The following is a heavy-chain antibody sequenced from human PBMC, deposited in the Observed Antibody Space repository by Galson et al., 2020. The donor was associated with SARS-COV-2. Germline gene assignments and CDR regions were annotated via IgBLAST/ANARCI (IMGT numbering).Heavy chain of an antibody. CDR1: GGSISSYY. J-gene: IGHJ4*02. Sequence: SQTLSLTCTVSGGSISSYYWSWIRQPPGKGLEWIGYIYYSGSTNYNPSLKSRVTISVDTSKNQFSLKLSSVTAADTAVYYCAGWGSGSYFDYWGQGTLVTVSS. V-gene: IGHV4-59*01. CDR2: IYYSGST. D-gene: IGHD3-10*01. CDR3: AGWGSGSYFDY.